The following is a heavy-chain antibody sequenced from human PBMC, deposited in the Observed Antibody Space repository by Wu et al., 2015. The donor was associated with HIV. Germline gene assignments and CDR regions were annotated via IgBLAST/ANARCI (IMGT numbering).Heavy chain of an antibody. CDR3: ARNVPLLGQV. J-gene: IGHJ4*02. CDR1: GGTFSDFG. V-gene: IGHV1-46*01. CDR2: INPSGGST. Sequence: VQLVQSGAEMKKPGSSVKVSCKASGGTFSDFGFSWVRQAPGQGLEWMGIINPSGGSTDYAQRFQGRVTMTRDTSTSTVYMKLSRLTSEDTAVYFCARNVPLLGQVWGQGTLITVSS. D-gene: IGHD2/OR15-2a*01.